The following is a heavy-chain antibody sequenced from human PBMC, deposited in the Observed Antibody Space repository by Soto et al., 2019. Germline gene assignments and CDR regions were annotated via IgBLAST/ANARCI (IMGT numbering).Heavy chain of an antibody. D-gene: IGHD3-16*02. J-gene: IGHJ4*02. CDR2: IIPIFGTA. CDR1: GGTFSSYA. CDR3: AKGHDYVWGSYRYSGLDY. V-gene: IGHV1-69*01. Sequence: QVQLVQSGAEVKKPGSSVKVSCKASGGTFSSYAVSWVRQAPGQGLEWMGGIIPIFGTANYAQKFQGRVTITGDDSRSTAYMELGSLRSEDTAVYYCAKGHDYVWGSYRYSGLDYWGQGTLVTVSS.